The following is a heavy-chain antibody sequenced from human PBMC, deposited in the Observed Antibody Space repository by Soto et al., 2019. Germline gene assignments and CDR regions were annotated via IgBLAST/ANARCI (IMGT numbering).Heavy chain of an antibody. D-gene: IGHD1-26*01. CDR1: GYTFTSYA. J-gene: IGHJ6*04. CDR3: ARSLNPQIRVGATFYGMDV. V-gene: IGHV1-3*01. Sequence: ASVKVSWKASGYTFTSYAMHWVRQAPGQRLEWMGWINAGNGNTKYSQKFQGRVTITRDTSASTAYMELSSLRSEDTAVYYCARSLNPQIRVGATFYGMDVWGKGTTVTVSS. CDR2: INAGNGNT.